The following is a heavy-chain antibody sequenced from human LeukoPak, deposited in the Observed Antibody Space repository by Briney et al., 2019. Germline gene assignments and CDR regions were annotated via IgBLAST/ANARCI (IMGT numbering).Heavy chain of an antibody. Sequence: PSETLSLTCTVSGGSISSISYYWGWIRQPPGKGLEWIGSMYYSGSGSTYYNPSLKSRVTISVDTSKNQFSLKLSSVTAEDTVVYYCAKHNYCGYDLSHWGRGTLVSVSS. CDR2: MYYSGSGST. D-gene: IGHD5-12*01. V-gene: IGHV4-39*01. J-gene: IGHJ4*02. CDR3: AKHNYCGYDLSH. CDR1: GGSISSISYY.